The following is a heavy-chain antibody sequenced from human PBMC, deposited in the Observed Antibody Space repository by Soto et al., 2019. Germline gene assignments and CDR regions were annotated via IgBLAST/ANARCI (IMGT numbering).Heavy chain of an antibody. J-gene: IGHJ1*01. CDR1: GFTCSSYA. V-gene: IGHV3-23*01. Sequence: EVQLLESGGGLIQPGGSLRLSCAASGFTCSSYAMSWVRQAPGKGLEWVSAISGSGGSTYYADSVKGRFTISRDNSKNTLYLQMNSLRAEDTAVYYCAKGGAAAGTKEYFQHWGQGTLVPVSS. CDR2: ISGSGGST. CDR3: AKGGAAAGTKEYFQH. D-gene: IGHD6-13*01.